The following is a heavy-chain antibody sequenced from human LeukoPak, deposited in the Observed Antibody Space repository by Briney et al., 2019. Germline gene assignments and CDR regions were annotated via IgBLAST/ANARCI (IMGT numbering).Heavy chain of an antibody. CDR1: GGSISSYH. J-gene: IGHJ5*02. CDR3: ASSIRARYWFDP. D-gene: IGHD2-2*02. V-gene: IGHV4-59*01. Sequence: SETLSLTCTVSGGSISSYHWSWIRQPPGKGLAWIGYIHYSGSTNYNPSLKSRVTISVDTSKNQFSLKLSSVTAADTAVYYCASSIRARYWFDPWGQGTLVTVSS. CDR2: IHYSGST.